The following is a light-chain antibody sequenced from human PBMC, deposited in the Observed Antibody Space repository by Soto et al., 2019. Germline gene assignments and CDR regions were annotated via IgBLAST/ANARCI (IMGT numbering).Light chain of an antibody. CDR3: QVWDSSSDHSV. CDR2: NDF. V-gene: IGLV3-21*02. J-gene: IGLJ2*01. Sequence: SYELTQPPSVSVAPGQTARLTCEGNNIAGKSVHWYQQKPGQAPVLVVYNDFDRPSGIPERFSGSKSGDTATLTISGVEAGDEADYSCQVWDSSSDHSVFGGGTKVTVL. CDR1: NIAGKS.